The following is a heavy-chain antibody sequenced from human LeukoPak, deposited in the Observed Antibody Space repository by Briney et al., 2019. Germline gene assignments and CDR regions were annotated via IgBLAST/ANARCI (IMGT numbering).Heavy chain of an antibody. V-gene: IGHV4-59*08. CDR3: ARGHYGFWSGYSFGDYFDY. J-gene: IGHJ4*02. Sequence: SETLSLTCTVSGGSISSYYWSWIRQPPGKGLEWIGYIYYSGSTNYNPSLKSRVTISVDTSKNQFSLKLSSVTAADTAVYYCARGHYGFWSGYSFGDYFDYWGQGTLVTVSS. CDR2: IYYSGST. CDR1: GGSISSYY. D-gene: IGHD3-3*01.